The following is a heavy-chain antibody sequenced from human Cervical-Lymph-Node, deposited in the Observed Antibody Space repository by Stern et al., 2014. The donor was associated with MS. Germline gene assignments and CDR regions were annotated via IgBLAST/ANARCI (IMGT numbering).Heavy chain of an antibody. V-gene: IGHV1-2*06. Sequence: VQLVQSGAEVKKPGASVKVSCKTSGYKFTAYYIHWVRQAPGKGLKWMGRLNPSSGATDLAQTFQGRVTMTRDTSISTAYMELTGLTPGDTAVYYCARSITVTPLEFWGQGTLVAVSS. D-gene: IGHD4-17*01. CDR3: ARSITVTPLEF. J-gene: IGHJ4*02. CDR2: LNPSSGAT. CDR1: GYKFTAYY.